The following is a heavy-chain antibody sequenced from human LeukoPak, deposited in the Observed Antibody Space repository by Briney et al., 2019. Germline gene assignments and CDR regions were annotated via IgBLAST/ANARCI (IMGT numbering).Heavy chain of an antibody. J-gene: IGHJ4*02. V-gene: IGHV4-39*01. Sequence: SETLSLTCTVSGGSISSSSYYWGWIRQPPGKGLEWIGSIYYSGSTYYNPSLKSRVTISVDTSKNQFSLKLSSVTAADTAVYYCARQGYDILTGSVDYWGQGTLVTVSS. D-gene: IGHD3-9*01. CDR2: IYYSGST. CDR1: GGSISSSSYY. CDR3: ARQGYDILTGSVDY.